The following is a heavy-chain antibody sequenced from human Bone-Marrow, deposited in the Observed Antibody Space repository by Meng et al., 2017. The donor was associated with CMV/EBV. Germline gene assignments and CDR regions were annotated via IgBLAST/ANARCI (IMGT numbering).Heavy chain of an antibody. V-gene: IGHV4-39*07. Sequence: SETLSLTCTVSGGSISSSSYYWGWIRQPPGKGLEWIGSIYYSGSTYYNPSLKSRVTISLDTSKNQISLKLSSVNAADTAVYYCARMTTVTYAFDIWGQGTMVTVSS. D-gene: IGHD4-11*01. CDR1: GGSISSSSYY. CDR3: ARMTTVTYAFDI. CDR2: IYYSGST. J-gene: IGHJ3*02.